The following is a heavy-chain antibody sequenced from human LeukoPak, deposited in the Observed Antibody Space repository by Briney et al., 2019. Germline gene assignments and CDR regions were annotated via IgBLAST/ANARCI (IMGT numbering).Heavy chain of an antibody. Sequence: PGGSLRLSCAASGFTFSSYGMHWVRQAPGKGLEWVAFIRYDGSNKYYADSVKGRFTISRDNSKNTLYLQMNSLRAEDTAVYYCAKMGSTVTTPFDYWGQGTLVTVSS. D-gene: IGHD4-11*01. CDR1: GFTFSSYG. V-gene: IGHV3-30*02. J-gene: IGHJ4*02. CDR2: IRYDGSNK. CDR3: AKMGSTVTTPFDY.